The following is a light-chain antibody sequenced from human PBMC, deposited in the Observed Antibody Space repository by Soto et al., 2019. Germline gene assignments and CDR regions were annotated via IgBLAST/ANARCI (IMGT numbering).Light chain of an antibody. CDR3: QQSYSTPYT. J-gene: IGKJ5*01. CDR1: QDINKN. Sequence: VQMTQSPSSLSASVGDRVTITCQASQDINKNLIWYQQKPGKAPKLLIYSASSLQSGVPSRFSGSGSGTDFTLTISSLQPEDFATYYCQQSYSTPYTFGQGTRLEIK. CDR2: SAS. V-gene: IGKV1-39*01.